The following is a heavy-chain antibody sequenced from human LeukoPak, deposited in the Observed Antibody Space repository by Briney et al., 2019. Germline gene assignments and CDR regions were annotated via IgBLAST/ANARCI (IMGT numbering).Heavy chain of an antibody. V-gene: IGHV3-7*03. D-gene: IGHD2-2*01. CDR1: GFTSSSYW. CDR2: INQDGSEK. CDR3: ASSPNSYCSSTSCPFDY. Sequence: GGSLRLSCAASGFTSSSYWMNWLRQAPGKGLEWVANINQDGSEKYYVDSVKGRFTISRDNAKNSLYLQMNSLRAEDTAVYYCASSPNSYCSSTSCPFDYWGQGTLVTVSS. J-gene: IGHJ4*02.